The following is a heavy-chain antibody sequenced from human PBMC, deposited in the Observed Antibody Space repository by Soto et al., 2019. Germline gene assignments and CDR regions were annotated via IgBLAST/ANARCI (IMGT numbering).Heavy chain of an antibody. J-gene: IGHJ3*02. Sequence: VQLVESGGGLVQPGGSLRLSCAASGFTFSSYSMNWVRQAPGKGLEWISYIGIDATTIHYADSVKGRFTISRDNAENSLYLQMNSLRAEDTAVYYCATDRHYALDIWGQGTMVTASS. V-gene: IGHV3-48*04. D-gene: IGHD3-10*01. CDR1: GFTFSSYS. CDR3: ATDRHYALDI. CDR2: IGIDATTI.